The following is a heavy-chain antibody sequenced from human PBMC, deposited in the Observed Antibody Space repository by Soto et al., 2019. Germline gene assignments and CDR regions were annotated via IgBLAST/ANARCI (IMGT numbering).Heavy chain of an antibody. Sequence: SVKVSCKASGGTFSSYAISWVRQAPGQGLEWMGGIIPIFGTANYAQKFQGRVTITADKSTSTAYMELSSLRSEDTAVYYCARVLYSSGWYGNFDYWGQGTLVTVSS. CDR3: ARVLYSSGWYGNFDY. V-gene: IGHV1-69*06. J-gene: IGHJ4*02. CDR2: IIPIFGTA. CDR1: GGTFSSYA. D-gene: IGHD6-19*01.